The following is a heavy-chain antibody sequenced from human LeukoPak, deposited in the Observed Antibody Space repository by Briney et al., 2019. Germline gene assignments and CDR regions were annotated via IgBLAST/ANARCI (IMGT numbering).Heavy chain of an antibody. V-gene: IGHV1-69*01. Sequence: SVKVSCKASGGTFSSYAISWVRQAPGQGLEWMGGIIPIFGTANYAQKFQGRVTITADESTSTAYMELSSLRSEDTAAYYCARCMADCSSTSCYDYYYYYMDVWGKGTTVTVSS. CDR3: ARCMADCSSTSCYDYYYYYMDV. D-gene: IGHD2-2*01. CDR1: GGTFSSYA. J-gene: IGHJ6*03. CDR2: IIPIFGTA.